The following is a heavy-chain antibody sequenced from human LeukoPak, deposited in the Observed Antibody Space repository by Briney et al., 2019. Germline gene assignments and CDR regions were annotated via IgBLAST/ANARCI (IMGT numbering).Heavy chain of an antibody. CDR2: IKSKSDGGTT. Sequence: GRSLRLSCAASAFTFSNAWMSWVRQAPGKGLEWVGRIKSKSDGGTTDYAAPVRGRFTISRDDSKNTLYLQMDSLKTEDTAVYYCTSHYYGGYFPSDYWGQGTLVTVSS. D-gene: IGHD4-17*01. CDR1: AFTFSNAW. V-gene: IGHV3-15*01. J-gene: IGHJ4*02. CDR3: TSHYYGGYFPSDY.